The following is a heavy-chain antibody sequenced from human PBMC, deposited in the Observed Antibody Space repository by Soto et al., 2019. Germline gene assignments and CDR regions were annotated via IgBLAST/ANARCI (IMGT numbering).Heavy chain of an antibody. J-gene: IGHJ4*02. D-gene: IGHD3-22*01. V-gene: IGHV4-30-4*01. CDR3: AREPEYYYDSSGYSQGSDY. CDR1: GGSISSGDYY. Sequence: SETLSLTCTVSGGSISSGDYYWSWIRQPPGKGLEWIGYIYYSGSTYYNPSLKSRVTISVDTSKNQFSLKLSSVTAADTAVYYCAREPEYYYDSSGYSQGSDYWGQGTLVT. CDR2: IYYSGST.